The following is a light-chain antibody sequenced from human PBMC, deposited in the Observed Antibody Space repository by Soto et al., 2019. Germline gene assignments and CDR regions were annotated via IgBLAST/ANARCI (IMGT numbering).Light chain of an antibody. V-gene: IGKV1-33*01. CDR1: QDISNY. Sequence: DLQMTQSPSSLSASVGDRVTITFQASQDISNYLNWYQQKPGKAPTLLIYDASNLETGVPSRFSGSGSGTDFTFTISSLQPEDIATYYCQQYDKLPITFGGGTKVEIK. CDR3: QQYDKLPIT. CDR2: DAS. J-gene: IGKJ4*01.